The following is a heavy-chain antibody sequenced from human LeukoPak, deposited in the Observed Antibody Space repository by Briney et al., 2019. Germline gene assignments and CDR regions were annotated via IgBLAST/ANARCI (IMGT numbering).Heavy chain of an antibody. D-gene: IGHD4-23*01. Sequence: PSETLSLTCIVSDGSISSSSHYWGWIRQPPGRGLEWIGSIFYSGSTYYNPSLKSRVTISVDTSENQFSLKLSSVTAADTAVYYCARGVGGNSGSPFDYWGQGTLVTVSS. CDR2: IFYSGST. CDR3: ARGVGGNSGSPFDY. CDR1: DGSISSSSHY. V-gene: IGHV4-39*07. J-gene: IGHJ4*02.